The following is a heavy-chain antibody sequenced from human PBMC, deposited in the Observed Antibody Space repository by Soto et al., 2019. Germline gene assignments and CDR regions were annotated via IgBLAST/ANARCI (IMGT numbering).Heavy chain of an antibody. J-gene: IGHJ4*02. CDR2: INDDASST. CDR3: TREYNYGLDS. CDR1: GFTFSDYW. V-gene: IGHV3-74*01. D-gene: IGHD5-18*01. Sequence: EVQLVESGGGLVQPGGSLRLSCAASGFTFSDYWIHWVRQAPGKGLVWVSRINDDASSTGYADSVKGRFSISRDNAKNTRYLQMNSLRAEDTAVYYCTREYNYGLDSWGQGTLVTVSS.